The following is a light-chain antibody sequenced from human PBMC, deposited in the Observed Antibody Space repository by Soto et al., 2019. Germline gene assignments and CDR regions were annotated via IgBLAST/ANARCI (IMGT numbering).Light chain of an antibody. CDR3: QQLNSYPIT. V-gene: IGKV1-9*01. CDR1: QGISNY. CDR2: AAS. Sequence: EIKLTQTPSFLSASVGARVTITCRASQGISNYLAWYQQKPGKAPKLLIYAASTLQSGVPSSFSGSGSGTECTLTISSLQPEDVATYYCQQLNSYPITFGQGTRLEI. J-gene: IGKJ5*01.